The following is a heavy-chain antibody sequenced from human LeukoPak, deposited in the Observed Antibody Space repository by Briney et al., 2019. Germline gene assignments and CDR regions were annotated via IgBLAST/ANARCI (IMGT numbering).Heavy chain of an antibody. CDR2: LSISGSSV. D-gene: IGHD3-3*01. V-gene: IGHV3-48*03. CDR3: ARTVSYDY. J-gene: IGHJ4*02. Sequence: GGSLRLSCAASGFTFSDYEMNWVRQAPGKGLEWVSYLSISGSSVNYADSAKGRFTIFRDNAQNSLYLQMNSLRAEDTAVYYCARTVSYDYWGQGTLVTVSS. CDR1: GFTFSDYE.